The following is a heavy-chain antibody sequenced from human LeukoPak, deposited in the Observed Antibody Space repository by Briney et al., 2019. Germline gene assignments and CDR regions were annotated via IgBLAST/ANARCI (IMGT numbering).Heavy chain of an antibody. CDR3: ARVRGHKLRWREYYMDV. Sequence: GGSLRLSCAASGFTFSDYEINWVRQAPGKGLEWVSYISSRDRTTYYADSVTGRFTISRDNAKNSLYLQMNSLRAEDTAVYYCARVRGHKLRWREYYMDVWGKGTTVTISS. D-gene: IGHD4-23*01. J-gene: IGHJ6*03. V-gene: IGHV3-48*03. CDR1: GFTFSDYE. CDR2: ISSRDRTT.